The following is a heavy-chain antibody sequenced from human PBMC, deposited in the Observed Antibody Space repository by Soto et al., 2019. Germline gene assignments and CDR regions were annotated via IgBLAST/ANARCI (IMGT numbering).Heavy chain of an antibody. Sequence: PGGSLRLSCAASGFTFSDYYMSWIRQAPGKGLEWVSYISSSGSTIYYADSVKGRFTISRDNAKNSLYLQMNSLRAEDTAVYYCARASHITMVRGVINRFDPWGQGTLVTVS. J-gene: IGHJ5*02. CDR1: GFTFSDYY. CDR3: ARASHITMVRGVINRFDP. CDR2: ISSSGSTI. V-gene: IGHV3-11*01. D-gene: IGHD3-10*01.